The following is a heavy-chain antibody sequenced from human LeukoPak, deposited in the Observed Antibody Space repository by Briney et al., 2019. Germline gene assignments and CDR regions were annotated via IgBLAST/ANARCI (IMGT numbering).Heavy chain of an antibody. CDR1: GFIFSKYA. CDR3: ARGTSGVSAGYY. D-gene: IGHD2-8*01. V-gene: IGHV3-53*01. CDR2: IYSGGST. J-gene: IGHJ4*02. Sequence: GGSLRLSCAASGFIFSKYAMSWVRQAPGKGLEWVSVIYSGGSTYYADSVRGRFTISRDNSKNSLYLQMNSLRAEDTAVYFCARGTSGVSAGYYWGQGTLVTVSS.